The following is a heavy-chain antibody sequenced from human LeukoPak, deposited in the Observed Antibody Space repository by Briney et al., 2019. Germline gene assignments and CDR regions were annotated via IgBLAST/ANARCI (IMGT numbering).Heavy chain of an antibody. J-gene: IGHJ5*02. Sequence: EASVKVSCKASGYTFTGYYMHWVRQSPGQGLEWMGWINPNSGGTNYAQKFQGRVTMTRDTSISTAYMELSRLRSDDTAVYYCAREARVTRSWFDPWGQGTLVTVSS. CDR2: INPNSGGT. V-gene: IGHV1-2*02. CDR3: AREARVTRSWFDP. D-gene: IGHD4-17*01. CDR1: GYTFTGYY.